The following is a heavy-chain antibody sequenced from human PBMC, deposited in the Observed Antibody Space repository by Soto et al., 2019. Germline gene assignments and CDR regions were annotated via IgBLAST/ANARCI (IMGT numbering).Heavy chain of an antibody. Sequence: QVQLVQSGAEVKKPGASVKVSCKASGYTFTSYGISWVRQAPGQGLEWMGWISAYNGNTHYAQKLQGRVTITTDTSTRTAYIELRGLRSDDTAVYYCARTPGPRRVVIATNFDTRGQGTLVTVSS. V-gene: IGHV1-18*01. CDR1: GYTFTSYG. J-gene: IGHJ4*02. D-gene: IGHD2-21*01. CDR3: ARTPGPRRVVIATNFDT. CDR2: ISAYNGNT.